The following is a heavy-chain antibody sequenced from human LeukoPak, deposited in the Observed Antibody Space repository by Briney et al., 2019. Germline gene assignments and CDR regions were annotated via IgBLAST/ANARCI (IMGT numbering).Heavy chain of an antibody. Sequence: SETLSLTCTVSAGSISSDSWNWIRQPPGQGLEWIGYINHSGGTKYNPSLESRVTISIDTSKNQFSLKLRSVTVADTAVYYCARDAGGYSYGNFDYWGQGTLVIVSS. CDR2: INHSGGT. J-gene: IGHJ4*02. CDR3: ARDAGGYSYGNFDY. D-gene: IGHD5-18*01. V-gene: IGHV4-59*01. CDR1: AGSISSDS.